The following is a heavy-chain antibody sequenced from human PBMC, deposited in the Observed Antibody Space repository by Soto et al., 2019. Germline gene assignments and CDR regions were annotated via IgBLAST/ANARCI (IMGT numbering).Heavy chain of an antibody. V-gene: IGHV1-69*01. CDR3: ARDVGLITMVRGVITPGYFDY. Sequence: QVQLVQSGAEVKKPGSSVKVSCKASGGTFSSYAISWVRQAPGQGLEWMGGIIPIFGTANYAQKFQGRVTITADEYTSTAYIELSSLRSEDTAVYYCARDVGLITMVRGVITPGYFDYWGQGTLVTVSS. CDR2: IIPIFGTA. CDR1: GGTFSSYA. J-gene: IGHJ4*02. D-gene: IGHD3-10*01.